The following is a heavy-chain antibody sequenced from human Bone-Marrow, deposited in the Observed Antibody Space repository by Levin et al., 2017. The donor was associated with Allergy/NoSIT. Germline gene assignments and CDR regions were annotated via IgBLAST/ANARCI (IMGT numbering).Heavy chain of an antibody. CDR2: ISSSSSYI. CDR3: ARDRGVRRPFWSGSNVGNWFDP. CDR1: GFTFSSYS. D-gene: IGHD3-3*01. V-gene: IGHV3-21*01. J-gene: IGHJ5*02. Sequence: GESLKISCAASGFTFSSYSMNWVRQAPGKGLEWVSSISSSSSYIYYADSVKGRFTISRDNAKNSLYLQMNSLRAEDTAVYYCARDRGVRRPFWSGSNVGNWFDPWGQGTLVTVSS.